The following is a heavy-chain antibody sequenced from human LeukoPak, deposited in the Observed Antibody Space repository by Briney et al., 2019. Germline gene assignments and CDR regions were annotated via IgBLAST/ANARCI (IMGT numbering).Heavy chain of an antibody. J-gene: IGHJ6*02. Sequence: GASVKVSCKASGYTFTSYDINWVRQATGQGLEWMGWMNPNSGNTGYAQKFQGRVTMTRNTSISTAYMELSSLRSEDTAVYYCARGIHFTFVYYYYYYGMDVWGQGTTVTVSS. V-gene: IGHV1-8*01. CDR3: ARGIHFTFVYYYYYYGMDV. CDR1: GYTFTSYD. CDR2: MNPNSGNT. D-gene: IGHD2/OR15-2a*01.